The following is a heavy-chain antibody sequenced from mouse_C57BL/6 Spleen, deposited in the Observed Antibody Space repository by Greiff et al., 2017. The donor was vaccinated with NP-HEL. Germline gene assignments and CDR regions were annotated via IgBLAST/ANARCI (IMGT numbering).Heavy chain of an antibody. CDR1: GYTFTDYE. Sequence: QVQLQQSGAELVRPGASVTLSCKASGYTFTDYEMHWVKQTPVHGLEWIGAIDPETGGTAYNQKFKGKAILTADKSSSTAYMELRSLTSEDSAVYYWTRKGYYDYDEDFDYWGQGTTLTVSS. D-gene: IGHD2-4*01. CDR2: IDPETGGT. V-gene: IGHV1-15*01. CDR3: TRKGYYDYDEDFDY. J-gene: IGHJ2*01.